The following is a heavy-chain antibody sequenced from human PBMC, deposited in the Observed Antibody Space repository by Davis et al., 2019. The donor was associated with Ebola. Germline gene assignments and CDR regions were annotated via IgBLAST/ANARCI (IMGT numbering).Heavy chain of an antibody. Sequence: GGSLRLSCAASGFSFISYAMAWVRQTPGKGLEWVAGISGSGGTTYFADSVKGRFIISRDNAKNTLSLQMIDLRSEDTACYYCTRDLYGSGGDYFDPWGQGTLVTVSS. CDR3: TRDLYGSGGDYFDP. CDR1: GFSFISYA. D-gene: IGHD3-10*01. CDR2: ISGSGGTT. V-gene: IGHV3-23*01. J-gene: IGHJ5*02.